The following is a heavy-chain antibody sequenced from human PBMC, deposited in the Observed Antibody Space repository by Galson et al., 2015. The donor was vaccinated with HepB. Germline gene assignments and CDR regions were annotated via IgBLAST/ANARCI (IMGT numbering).Heavy chain of an antibody. J-gene: IGHJ4*02. Sequence: SVKVSCKASGYTFATYYMHWVRQAPGQGLEWMGIINPGGGNTNYAQKFQGRVTLTRDTSTSTVYMELSSLRAEDTAMYYRVRDDFSDPSLFDFWGQGTLVTVSS. CDR3: VRDDFSDPSLFDF. V-gene: IGHV1-46*01. D-gene: IGHD4-11*01. CDR2: INPGGGNT. CDR1: GYTFATYY.